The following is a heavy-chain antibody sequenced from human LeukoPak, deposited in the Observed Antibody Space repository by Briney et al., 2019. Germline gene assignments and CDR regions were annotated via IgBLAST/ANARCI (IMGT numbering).Heavy chain of an antibody. J-gene: IGHJ6*04. CDR3: AELGITMIGGV. D-gene: IGHD3-10*02. CDR1: GFTFNNYN. Sequence: GGSLRLSCAASGFTFNNYNMNWVRQAPGKALEWVSSITSSGAYIFYADSVKGRFTISRDNAKDSLYLQMNSLRAEDTAVYYCAELGITMIGGVWGKGTTVTISS. V-gene: IGHV3-21*01. CDR2: ITSSGAYI.